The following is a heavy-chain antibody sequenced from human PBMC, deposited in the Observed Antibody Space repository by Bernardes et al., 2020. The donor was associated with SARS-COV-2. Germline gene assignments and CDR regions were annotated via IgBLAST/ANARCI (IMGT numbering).Heavy chain of an antibody. CDR1: NDSIRSSSDY. CDR3: ARPGLEDFRSGSFRFDY. Sequence: ETLSLTCTVSNDSIRSSSDYWGWIRQPPGKGLEWIGSIYYSGVTYYSPSLESRVTIALDTSNNRFSLKLTSVTAADTAVYYCARPGLEDFRSGSFRFDYWGQGTLVTVSS. CDR2: IYYSGVT. J-gene: IGHJ4*02. D-gene: IGHD3-10*01. V-gene: IGHV4-39*01.